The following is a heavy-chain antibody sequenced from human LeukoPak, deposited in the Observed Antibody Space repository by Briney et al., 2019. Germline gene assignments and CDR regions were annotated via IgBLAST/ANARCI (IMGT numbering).Heavy chain of an antibody. Sequence: GGSLRLSCAASGFTFSNYWMHWVRQAPGKGLVWASRLNSDGTSTVYADSVKGRFTISRDNAKNTLYLQMNSLRAEDTAVYYCARSPYCSSTSCYHFDYWGQGTLVTVSS. CDR1: GFTFSNYW. CDR2: LNSDGTST. V-gene: IGHV3-74*01. J-gene: IGHJ4*02. CDR3: ARSPYCSSTSCYHFDY. D-gene: IGHD2-2*01.